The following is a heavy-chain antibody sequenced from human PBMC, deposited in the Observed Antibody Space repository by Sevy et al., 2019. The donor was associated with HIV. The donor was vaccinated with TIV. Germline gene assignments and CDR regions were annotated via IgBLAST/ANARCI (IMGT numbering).Heavy chain of an antibody. D-gene: IGHD4-17*01. CDR2: ISNSVSTI. J-gene: IGHJ4*02. Sequence: GGSLRLSGTASGFTFSSYEMNWVRQAPGKGLEWVSYISNSVSTIHYSDSVKGRFAISRDNAKNSLYLQMNSLRAEDTAVYYCARDLPPSATTVPHFDYWGRGTLVTVSS. V-gene: IGHV3-48*03. CDR1: GFTFSSYE. CDR3: ARDLPPSATTVPHFDY.